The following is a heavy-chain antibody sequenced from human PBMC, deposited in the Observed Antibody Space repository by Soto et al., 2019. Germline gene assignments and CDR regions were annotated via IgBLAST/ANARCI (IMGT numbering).Heavy chain of an antibody. J-gene: IGHJ4*02. V-gene: IGHV1-2*02. Sequence: ASVKVSCKASGYTFTGYYIHWVRQAPGQGLEWMGWIDPKSGGTNFAQRFLGRVTMTRDTSISTAFMELTSLKYDDTAVYYCARVPVGPPDYWGQGNLVTVSS. CDR3: ARVPVGPPDY. CDR2: IDPKSGGT. D-gene: IGHD1-26*01. CDR1: GYTFTGYY.